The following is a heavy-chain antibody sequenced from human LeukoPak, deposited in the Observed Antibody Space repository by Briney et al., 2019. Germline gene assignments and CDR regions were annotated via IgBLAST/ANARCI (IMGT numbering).Heavy chain of an antibody. Sequence: PSETLSLTCTVSGGSLSSYYWNWIRQPAGKGLEWIGRFYTSGSTNYNPSLMSRVTMSVDTSKNQFSLKLSSVTAADTAVYYCARDRGNYGDYAYNWFDPCGQGTLVTVS. V-gene: IGHV4-4*07. CDR2: FYTSGST. CDR3: ARDRGNYGDYAYNWFDP. J-gene: IGHJ5*02. D-gene: IGHD4-17*01. CDR1: GGSLSSYY.